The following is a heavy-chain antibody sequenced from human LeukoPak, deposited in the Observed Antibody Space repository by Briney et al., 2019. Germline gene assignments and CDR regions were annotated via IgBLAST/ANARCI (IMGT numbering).Heavy chain of an antibody. CDR1: GFTFSSYI. J-gene: IGHJ3*02. CDR3: ARGGPAYDAFDI. V-gene: IGHV3-21*01. CDR2: ISSSSSYI. Sequence: GGSLRLSCAASGFTFSSYIMNWARQAPGKGLEWVSSISSSSSYIYYADSVKGRFTISRDNAKNSLYLQMNSLRAEDTAVYYCARGGPAYDAFDIWGQGTMVTVSS. D-gene: IGHD2-21*01.